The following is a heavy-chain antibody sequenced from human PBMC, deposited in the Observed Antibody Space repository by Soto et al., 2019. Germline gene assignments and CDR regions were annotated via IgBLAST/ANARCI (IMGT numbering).Heavy chain of an antibody. V-gene: IGHV3-30*18. CDR2: ISYDGSNK. CDR3: AKAGRYCSSTSCYHNYYYGMDV. J-gene: IGHJ6*02. D-gene: IGHD2-2*01. Sequence: QVQLVESGGGVVQPGRSLRLSCAASGFTFSSYGMHWVRQAPGKGLEWVAVISYDGSNKYYADSVKGRFTISRDNSKNTLYLQMNSLRAEDTAVYYCAKAGRYCSSTSCYHNYYYGMDVWGQGTTVTVSS. CDR1: GFTFSSYG.